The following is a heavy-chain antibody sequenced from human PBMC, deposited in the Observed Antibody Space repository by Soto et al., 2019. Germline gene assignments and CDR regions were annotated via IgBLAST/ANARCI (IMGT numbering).Heavy chain of an antibody. Sequence: QVRLVQSGAEVKKPGASVKVSCKASGYTFTSYGISWVRQAPGQGLEWMGWISAYNGNTNYAQKLQGRVTMTTDTSTSTAYMELRSLRSDDTAVYYCARDGITIFGVVIIPWFDPWGQGTLVTVSS. J-gene: IGHJ5*02. CDR1: GYTFTSYG. CDR3: ARDGITIFGVVIIPWFDP. CDR2: ISAYNGNT. D-gene: IGHD3-3*01. V-gene: IGHV1-18*01.